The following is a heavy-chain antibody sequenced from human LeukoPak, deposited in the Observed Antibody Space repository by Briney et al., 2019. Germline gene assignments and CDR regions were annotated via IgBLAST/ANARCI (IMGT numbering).Heavy chain of an antibody. CDR3: ARLYYDVLLAYSNWFDP. V-gene: IGHV4-59*01. D-gene: IGHD3-9*01. Sequence: PSETLSLTCTVSGVSISTYYWSWVRQPPGKGLEWIGYIYDSGSTNYNPSLKSRVTISIDTSKNQFSLNLTSVTAADTAMHYCARLYYDVLLAYSNWFDPWGQGTLVTVSS. CDR2: IYDSGST. CDR1: GVSISTYY. J-gene: IGHJ5*02.